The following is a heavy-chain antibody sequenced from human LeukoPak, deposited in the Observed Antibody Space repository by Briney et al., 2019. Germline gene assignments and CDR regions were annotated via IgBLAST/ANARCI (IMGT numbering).Heavy chain of an antibody. Sequence: GGSLRLSCAASGFTFSSYAMSWVRQAPGKGLEWVSAISGSGGSTYYADSVKGRFTISRDNAKNSLYLQMNSLRAEDTAVYYCARDDYKLLGPYYYYYMDVWGKGTTVTVSS. CDR3: ARDDYKLLGPYYYYYMDV. D-gene: IGHD4-11*01. J-gene: IGHJ6*03. CDR2: ISGSGGST. CDR1: GFTFSSYA. V-gene: IGHV3-23*01.